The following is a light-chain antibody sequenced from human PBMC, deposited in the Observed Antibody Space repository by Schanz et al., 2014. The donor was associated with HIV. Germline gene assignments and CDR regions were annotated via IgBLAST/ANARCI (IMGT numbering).Light chain of an antibody. Sequence: EIVLTQSPGTLSLSPGERATLSCRASQTVSSSYLAWYQQKPGQAPRLLIYSASSRATGIPDRFSGSGSGTDFTLTISRLEPEDFAVYYCQQYHSSTWTFGQGTKVEIK. CDR2: SAS. CDR3: QQYHSSTWT. V-gene: IGKV3-20*01. J-gene: IGKJ1*01. CDR1: QTVSSSY.